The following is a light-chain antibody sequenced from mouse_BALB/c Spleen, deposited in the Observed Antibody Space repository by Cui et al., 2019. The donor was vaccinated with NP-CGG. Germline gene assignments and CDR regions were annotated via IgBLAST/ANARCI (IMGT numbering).Light chain of an antibody. V-gene: IGLV1*01. CDR3: ALWYTNHWV. CDR1: TGAVTTRNY. Sequence: QAVVTQESALITSRGETVTFTCRSSTGAVTTRNYANWVQEKPDHLFTGLIGGTNNRAPGVPARFSGSLIGDKAALTITGAQTEDETIYFCALWYTNHWVFGGGTKLTVL. J-gene: IGLJ1*01. CDR2: GTN.